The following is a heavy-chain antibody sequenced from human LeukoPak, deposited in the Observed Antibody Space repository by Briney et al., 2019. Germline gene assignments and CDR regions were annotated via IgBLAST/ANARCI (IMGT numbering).Heavy chain of an antibody. CDR2: ICGSGGST. V-gene: IGHV3-23*01. Sequence: GGSLRLSCAASGFTFSSYAMSWVRQAPGKGLEWVSAICGSGGSTYYADSVKGRFTISRDNSKNTLYLQMNSLRAEDTAVYYCAKIPYYDFWSGRQYFDYWGQGTLVTVSS. D-gene: IGHD3-3*01. CDR3: AKIPYYDFWSGRQYFDY. CDR1: GFTFSSYA. J-gene: IGHJ4*02.